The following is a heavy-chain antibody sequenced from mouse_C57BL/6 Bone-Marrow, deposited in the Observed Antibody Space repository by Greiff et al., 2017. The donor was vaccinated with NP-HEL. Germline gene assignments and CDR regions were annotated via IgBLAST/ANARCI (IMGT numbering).Heavy chain of an antibody. D-gene: IGHD1-1*01. J-gene: IGHJ4*01. CDR3: AMGVVATGDAMDY. CDR1: GYTFTSYW. Sequence: QVQLQQPGAELVKPGASVKVSCKASGYTFTSYWMHWVKQRPGQGLEWIGRIHPSDSDTNYNQKFKGKATLTVDKSSSTAYMQLSSLTSEDSAVYYCAMGVVATGDAMDYWGQGTSVTVSS. CDR2: IHPSDSDT. V-gene: IGHV1-74*01.